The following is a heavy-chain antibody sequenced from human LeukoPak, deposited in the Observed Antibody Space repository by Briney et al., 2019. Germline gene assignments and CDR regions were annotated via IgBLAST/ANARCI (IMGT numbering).Heavy chain of an antibody. D-gene: IGHD3-10*01. CDR1: GGSISSYY. J-gene: IGHJ5*02. Sequence: SETLSLTCTVSGGSISSYYWSWIRQPPGKGLEWIGYIYYSGSTNYNPSLKSRVTISVDTSKNQFSLKLSSVTAADTAVYYCARAGYYYGSGSPKRFDPWGQGTLVTVSS. CDR2: IYYSGST. CDR3: ARAGYYYGSGSPKRFDP. V-gene: IGHV4-59*01.